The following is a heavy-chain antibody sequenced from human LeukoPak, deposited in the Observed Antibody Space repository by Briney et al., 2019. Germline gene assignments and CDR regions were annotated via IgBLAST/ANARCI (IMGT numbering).Heavy chain of an antibody. J-gene: IGHJ4*02. V-gene: IGHV3-7*01. CDR3: ARSRFYFDY. CDR1: GFTFSTYW. CDR2: IKPDGSEK. Sequence: GGSLRLSCAASGFTFSTYWMGWVRQAPGKGLEWVAKIKPDGSEKDHVDSVKGRFTISGDNAKNSLYLQLNSLRAEDTAVYYRARSRFYFDYWGQGTLVTVSS.